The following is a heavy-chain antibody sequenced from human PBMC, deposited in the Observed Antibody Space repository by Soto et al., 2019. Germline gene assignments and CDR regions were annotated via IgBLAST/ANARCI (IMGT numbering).Heavy chain of an antibody. V-gene: IGHV3-33*01. J-gene: IGHJ6*02. D-gene: IGHD5-18*01. CDR2: IWYDGSNK. CDR3: ARDLDTAMDNYYGMDV. CDR1: GFTFSSYG. Sequence: PGGSLRLSCAASGFTFSSYGMHWVRQAPGKGLEWVAVIWYDGSNKYYADSVKGRFTISRDNSKNTLYLQMNSLRAEDTAVYYCARDLDTAMDNYYGMDVWGQGXTVTVYS.